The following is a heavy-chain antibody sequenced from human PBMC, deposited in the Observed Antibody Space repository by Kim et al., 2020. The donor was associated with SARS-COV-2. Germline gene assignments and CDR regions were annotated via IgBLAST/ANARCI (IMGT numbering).Heavy chain of an antibody. CDR1: GYTLTELS. Sequence: ASVKVSCKVSGYTLTELSMHWVRRAPGKGLEWMGGFDPEDGETIYAQKFQGRVTMTEDTSTDTAYMELSSLRSEDTAVYYCATSPVVVVTPWFDPWGQGTLVTVSS. CDR3: ATSPVVVVTPWFDP. J-gene: IGHJ5*02. D-gene: IGHD3-22*01. V-gene: IGHV1-24*01. CDR2: FDPEDGET.